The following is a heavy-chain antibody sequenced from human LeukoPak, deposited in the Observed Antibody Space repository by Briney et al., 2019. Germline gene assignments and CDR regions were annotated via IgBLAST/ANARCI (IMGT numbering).Heavy chain of an antibody. CDR2: ISWNSGSI. J-gene: IGHJ4*02. Sequence: GGSLRLSCAASGFTFDDYAMHWVRQAPGKGLEWVSGISWNSGSIGYADSVKGRFTISRDNAKNSLYLQMNSLRAEDTALYYCAKDMGSGSYSSGNFDYWGQGTLVTVSS. V-gene: IGHV3-9*01. CDR3: AKDMGSGSYSSGNFDY. CDR1: GFTFDDYA. D-gene: IGHD1-26*01.